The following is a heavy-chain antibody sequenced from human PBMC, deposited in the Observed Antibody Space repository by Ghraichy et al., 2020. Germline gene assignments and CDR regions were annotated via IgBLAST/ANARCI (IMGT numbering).Heavy chain of an antibody. J-gene: IGHJ6*02. CDR3: ARDSITIFGVVDNYGMDV. Sequence: GGSLRLSCAASGFTINIYGMHWVRQAPGKGLEWVAVIWYDGSNINYADSVKGRFTISRDNSKNSLYLQMNSLRVEDTAVYYCARDSITIFGVVDNYGMDVWGQGKMVIVSS. CDR1: GFTINIYG. D-gene: IGHD3-3*01. V-gene: IGHV3-33*01. CDR2: IWYDGSNI.